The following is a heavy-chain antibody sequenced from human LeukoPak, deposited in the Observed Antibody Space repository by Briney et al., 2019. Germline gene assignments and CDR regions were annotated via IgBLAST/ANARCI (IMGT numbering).Heavy chain of an antibody. CDR1: GFTFSNYG. J-gene: IGHJ4*02. CDR2: ISYDGSNK. V-gene: IGHV3-30*03. Sequence: GRSPRLSCAASGFTFSNYGMHWARQAPGKGLEWMAGISYDGSNKYYADSVKGRFTISRDNSKNTLFLQMNSLRAEDTAVYYCAAGWYFFDYCGQGTRVTVSS. CDR3: AAGWYFFDY. D-gene: IGHD6-19*01.